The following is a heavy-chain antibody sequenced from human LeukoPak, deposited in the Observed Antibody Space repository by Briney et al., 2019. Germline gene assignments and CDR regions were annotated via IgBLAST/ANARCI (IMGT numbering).Heavy chain of an antibody. D-gene: IGHD1-20*01. CDR1: GYSISTGYY. J-gene: IGHJ6*03. CDR2: IYHRGST. V-gene: IGHV4-38-2*02. CDR3: ARRPRLNWNSYYYYMDV. Sequence: PSETLSLTCTVSGYSISTGYYWGWIRQPPGKGLEWIGNIYHRGSTYYNPSLKSRVTISVDTSKNQFSLKLSSVTAADTAVYYCARRPRLNWNSYYYYMDVWGKGTTVTVSS.